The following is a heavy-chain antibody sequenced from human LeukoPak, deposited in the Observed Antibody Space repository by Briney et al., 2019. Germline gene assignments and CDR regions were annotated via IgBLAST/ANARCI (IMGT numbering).Heavy chain of an antibody. Sequence: PGGSPRLSCTASGFTFDDYGMNWVRQAPGKGLEWISGIHWNGDTTNYAASVEGRFTISRDNAKNSLYLQMNSLRAEDTVLYYAEEGIRYYYYYYMDVWGKGTTVTVSS. J-gene: IGHJ6*03. D-gene: IGHD3-9*01. CDR1: GFTFDDYG. CDR3: EEGIRYYYYYYMDV. V-gene: IGHV3-20*04. CDR2: IHWNGDTT.